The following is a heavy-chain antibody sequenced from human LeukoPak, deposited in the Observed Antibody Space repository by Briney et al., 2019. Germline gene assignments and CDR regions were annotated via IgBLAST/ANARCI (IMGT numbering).Heavy chain of an antibody. Sequence: SETLSLTCTVSGGSISSYYWSWIRQPAGKGLEWIGYIYYSGSTNYNPSLKSRVTISVDTSKNQFSLKLSSVTAADTAVYYCARSGYKSYFDPWGQGTLVTVSS. CDR3: ARSGYKSYFDP. J-gene: IGHJ5*02. CDR1: GGSISSYY. D-gene: IGHD5-24*01. CDR2: IYYSGST. V-gene: IGHV4-59*01.